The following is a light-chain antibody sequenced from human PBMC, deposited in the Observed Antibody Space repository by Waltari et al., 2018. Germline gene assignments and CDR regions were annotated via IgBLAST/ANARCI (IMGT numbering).Light chain of an antibody. Sequence: EIVLTQSPGTLSLSPGERASLSCRASQSINNNYLAWYQQLPGQAPRRLIYHASTRATGIPERFSGSGSGTDFTLAISRLEPEDFAVYYCQKYGSTPRPFGGGTKVEIK. CDR2: HAS. CDR3: QKYGSTPRP. J-gene: IGKJ4*01. CDR1: QSINNNY. V-gene: IGKV3-20*01.